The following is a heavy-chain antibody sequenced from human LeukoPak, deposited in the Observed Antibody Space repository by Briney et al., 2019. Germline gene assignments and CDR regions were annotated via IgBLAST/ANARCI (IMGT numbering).Heavy chain of an antibody. J-gene: IGHJ4*02. CDR1: GGSISSGGYY. CDR2: IYNSGSL. V-gene: IGHV4-61*08. CDR3: ARSPLISSGWLGLDS. Sequence: PSETLSLTFTVSGGSISSGGYYWSWIRQHPGKGLEWIGYIYNSGSLNYNPSLKSRVTIAVDTSENQFSLKLTSVTAADTAVYYCARSPLISSGWLGLDSWGQGILVTVSS. D-gene: IGHD6-19*01.